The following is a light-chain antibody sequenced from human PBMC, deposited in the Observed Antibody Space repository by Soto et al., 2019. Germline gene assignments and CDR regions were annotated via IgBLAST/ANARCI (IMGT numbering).Light chain of an antibody. CDR3: MQGTYCPPT. V-gene: IGKV2-30*01. J-gene: IGKJ1*01. CDR2: RAS. CDR1: QSIVYSDGQAY. Sequence: DVVMTQSPLSLPVTLGQPASISCRSSQSIVYSDGQAYLSWFEQRPGQSPRRLIYRASNRNSGVPDRFSGSWSGTDFTLPNDRVEAEAVGIYYCMQGTYCPPTFGRGTRVEIK.